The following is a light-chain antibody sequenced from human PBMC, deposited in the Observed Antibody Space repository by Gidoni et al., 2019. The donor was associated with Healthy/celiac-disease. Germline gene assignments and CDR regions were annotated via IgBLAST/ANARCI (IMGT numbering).Light chain of an antibody. Sequence: DIQMTQSPSSLSASVGDRVTITCQASQDISNYLNWYQQKPGKAPKLLIYEASNLETGVPSRFSGSGSGTDFTFTISSLQPEDIATYYCQQYDNLPWTFXQXTKVEIK. CDR3: QQYDNLPWT. V-gene: IGKV1-33*01. J-gene: IGKJ1*01. CDR2: EAS. CDR1: QDISNY.